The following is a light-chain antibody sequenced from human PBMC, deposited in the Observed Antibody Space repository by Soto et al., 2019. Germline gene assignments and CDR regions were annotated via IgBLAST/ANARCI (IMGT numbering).Light chain of an antibody. CDR1: RSNIGSNT. CDR3: NGPYV. CDR2: NNN. V-gene: IGLV1-44*01. Sequence: QSVLTQSPSASGTPGQRVTIFCSGSRSNIGSNTVNWYQHLPGTAPKLLIYNNNQRPSGVPDRFSGSKSGTSASLAISGLQSEDEADYSLNGPYVFGTGTKVTVL. J-gene: IGLJ1*01.